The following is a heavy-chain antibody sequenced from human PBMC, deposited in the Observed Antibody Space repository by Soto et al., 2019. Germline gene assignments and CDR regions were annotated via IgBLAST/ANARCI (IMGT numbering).Heavy chain of an antibody. D-gene: IGHD3-22*01. CDR1: GFTFSSYS. CDR2: ISSSSSTI. Sequence: EVQLVESGGGLVQPGGSLRLSCAASGFTFSSYSMNWVRQAPGKGLEWVSYISSSSSTIYYADSVKGRFTISRDKAKNSLYLQMNSLRDEDTAVYYCAREPRYYYDSSGYLNWFAPWGQGTLVTVSS. V-gene: IGHV3-48*02. J-gene: IGHJ5*02. CDR3: AREPRYYYDSSGYLNWFAP.